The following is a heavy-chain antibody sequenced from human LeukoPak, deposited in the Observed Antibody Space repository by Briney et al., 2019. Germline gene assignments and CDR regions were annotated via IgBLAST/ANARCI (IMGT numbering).Heavy chain of an antibody. J-gene: IGHJ3*02. V-gene: IGHV3-7*03. D-gene: IGHD3-22*01. CDR2: IKQDGSDR. CDR1: GFTFSSYW. CDR3: ARGGSGYYCTDALDI. Sequence: QTGGSLRLSCAASGFTFSSYWMTWVRQAPGKGLEWVANIKQDGSDRYYVDSVKGRFTIYRDNAKTSLYLEMNSLRVEDTAVYYCARGGSGYYCTDALDIWGQGTMVTVSS.